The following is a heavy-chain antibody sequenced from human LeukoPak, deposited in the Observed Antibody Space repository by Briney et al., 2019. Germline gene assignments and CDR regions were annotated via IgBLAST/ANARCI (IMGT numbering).Heavy chain of an antibody. CDR1: GFTFSSYS. Sequence: GGSLRLSCAASGFTFSSYSMNWVRQAPGKGLEWVSSISSSSSYIYYADSVKGRSTISRDNANNSLYLQMNSLRAEDTAVYYCARNLPYNYYGSGSYYTAIDYWGQGTLVTVSS. V-gene: IGHV3-21*01. D-gene: IGHD3-10*01. CDR3: ARNLPYNYYGSGSYYTAIDY. J-gene: IGHJ4*02. CDR2: ISSSSSYI.